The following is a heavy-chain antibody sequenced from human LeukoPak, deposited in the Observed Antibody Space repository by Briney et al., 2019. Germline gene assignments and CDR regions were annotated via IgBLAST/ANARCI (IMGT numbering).Heavy chain of an antibody. D-gene: IGHD3-22*01. V-gene: IGHV3-23*01. CDR2: ISGGSGGST. Sequence: GGSLRLSCAASGFTFSDYAMNWVRQAPGKGLEWVSVISGGSGGSTYYADSVKGRFTISRDNSKNTLYLQMNSLRAEDTAVYYCAKTSYDNYGMDVWGQGTTVTVSS. CDR1: GFTFSDYA. CDR3: AKTSYDNYGMDV. J-gene: IGHJ6*02.